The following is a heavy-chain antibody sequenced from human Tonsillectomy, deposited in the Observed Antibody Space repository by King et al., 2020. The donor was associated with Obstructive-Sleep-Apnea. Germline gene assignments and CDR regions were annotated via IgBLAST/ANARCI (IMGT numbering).Heavy chain of an antibody. V-gene: IGHV3-30*14. CDR1: GFNFNIHA. CDR2: VSFDGNNL. Sequence: VQLVESGGGLAQPGKSLRLSCAASGFNFNIHAMHWVRQAPGQGLVWVATVSFDGNNLYYADSVKGRFTISRDTSKNTVDLQMDILRTEDTAIYYCARGTREFDHWGQGTLVTVSS. CDR3: ARGTREFDH. D-gene: IGHD2-8*01. J-gene: IGHJ4*02.